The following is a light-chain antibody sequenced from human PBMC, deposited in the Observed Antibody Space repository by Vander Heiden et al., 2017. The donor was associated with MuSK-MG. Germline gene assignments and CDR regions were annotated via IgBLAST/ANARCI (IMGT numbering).Light chain of an antibody. V-gene: IGKV3-15*01. Sequence: EIVMTQSPATLSVSPGERATLSCRASQSVSSNLAWYQQKPGQAPRLLIYGASTMANGIPARFSGSGSGTEFTLTISSLQSEDFAVYYWQQYDKLRTFGQGTKVEIK. J-gene: IGKJ1*01. CDR2: GAS. CDR3: QQYDKLRT. CDR1: QSVSSN.